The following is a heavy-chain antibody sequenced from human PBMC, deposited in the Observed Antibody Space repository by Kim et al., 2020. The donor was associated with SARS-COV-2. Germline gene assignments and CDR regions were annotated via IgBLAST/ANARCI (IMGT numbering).Heavy chain of an antibody. CDR2: IVVGSGNT. CDR1: GFTFTSSA. Sequence: SVKVSCKASGFTFTSSAVQWVRQARGQRLEWIGWIVVGSGNTNYAQKFQERVTITRDMSTSTAYMELSSLRSEDTAVYYCAAGGTGGSGYYTYYYYGMDVWGQGTTVTVSS. V-gene: IGHV1-58*01. J-gene: IGHJ6*02. D-gene: IGHD3-3*01. CDR3: AAGGTGGSGYYTYYYYGMDV.